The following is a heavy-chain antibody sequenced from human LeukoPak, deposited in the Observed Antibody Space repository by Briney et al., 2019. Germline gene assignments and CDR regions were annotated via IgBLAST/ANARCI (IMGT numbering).Heavy chain of an antibody. J-gene: IGHJ3*02. CDR2: IYSGGST. CDR1: GFTVSSNY. Sequence: GGSLRLSCAASGFTVSSNYMSWVRQAPGKGLEWVSVIYSGGSTYYADSVKGRFTISRDNSKNTLYLQMNSLRAEDTAVYYCARGPRVGYSSSSKIDAFDIWGQGTMVTVSS. V-gene: IGHV3-53*01. CDR3: ARGPRVGYSSSSKIDAFDI. D-gene: IGHD6-6*01.